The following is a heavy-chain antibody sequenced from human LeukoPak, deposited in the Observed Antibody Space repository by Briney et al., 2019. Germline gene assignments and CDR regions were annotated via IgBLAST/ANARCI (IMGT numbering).Heavy chain of an antibody. J-gene: IGHJ4*02. D-gene: IGHD6-13*01. Sequence: GGSLRLSCAASGFTFSSYEMNWVRQAPGKGLEWVSSISSSSRYIYYADSVKGRFSISRDNAKNSLYLQMNSLRAEDTAVYYCARVWSPPYTSSWPSYFDFWGQGTLVTVSS. CDR2: ISSSSRYI. CDR1: GFTFSSYE. CDR3: ARVWSPPYTSSWPSYFDF. V-gene: IGHV3-21*01.